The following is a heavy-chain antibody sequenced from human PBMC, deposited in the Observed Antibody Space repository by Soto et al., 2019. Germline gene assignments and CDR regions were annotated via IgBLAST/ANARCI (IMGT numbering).Heavy chain of an antibody. V-gene: IGHV1-8*01. D-gene: IGHD6-19*01. CDR1: GYTFTSYD. CDR2: MNPNSGHT. CDR3: ARERKQWLKRYYYYGMDV. J-gene: IGHJ6*02. Sequence: QVQLVPSGAEVKKPGASVKVSCKASGYTFTSYDINWVRQATGQGLEWMGWMNPNSGHTGYAQKFQGRVTMTRNTSISTAYMELSSLRSEDTAVYYCARERKQWLKRYYYYGMDVWGQGTTVTVSS.